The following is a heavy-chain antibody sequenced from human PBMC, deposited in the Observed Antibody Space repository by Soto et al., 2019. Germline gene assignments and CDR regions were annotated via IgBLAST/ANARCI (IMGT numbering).Heavy chain of an antibody. J-gene: IGHJ4*02. Sequence: GASVKVSCKASGYTFTGYYMHWVRQAPGQGLEWMGWINPNSGSTNYAQKFQGRVTMTRDTSISTAYMELSRLRSDDTAVYYCARDIYEGITMVRGPFDYWGQGTLVTVSS. D-gene: IGHD3-10*01. V-gene: IGHV1-2*02. CDR3: ARDIYEGITMVRGPFDY. CDR2: INPNSGST. CDR1: GYTFTGYY.